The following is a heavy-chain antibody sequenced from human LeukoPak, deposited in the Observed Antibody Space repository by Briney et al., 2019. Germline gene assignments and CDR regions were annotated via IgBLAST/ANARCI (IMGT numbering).Heavy chain of an antibody. J-gene: IGHJ6*03. Sequence: ASVKVSCKASGYTFTNYGMSWVRQAPGQGLEWMGWISTYNGNTNYAQKLQGRVTMTTDTSTSTAYMELRSLRSDDTAVYYCARAGSPNYYYYMDVWGKGTTVTVSS. CDR2: ISTYNGNT. CDR3: ARAGSPNYYYYMDV. D-gene: IGHD6-19*01. CDR1: GYTFTNYG. V-gene: IGHV1-18*01.